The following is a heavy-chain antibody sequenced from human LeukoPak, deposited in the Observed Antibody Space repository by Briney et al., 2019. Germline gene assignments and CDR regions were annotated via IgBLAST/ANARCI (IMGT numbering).Heavy chain of an antibody. Sequence: SQTLSLTCVICGDSVSSNSAAWNWIRQSPSRGLEWLGRTYYRSKWYNDYAVSVKSRITINPDTSKNQFSLQLNSVTPEDTAVYYCARGNRLQLLAYYFDYWGQGTLVTVSS. V-gene: IGHV6-1*01. CDR3: ARGNRLQLLAYYFDY. J-gene: IGHJ4*02. D-gene: IGHD5-24*01. CDR1: GDSVSSNSAA. CDR2: TYYRSKWYN.